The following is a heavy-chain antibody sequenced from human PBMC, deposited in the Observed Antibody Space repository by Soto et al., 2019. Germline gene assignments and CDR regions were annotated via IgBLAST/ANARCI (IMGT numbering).Heavy chain of an antibody. D-gene: IGHD5-18*01. CDR1: GYTFTGYY. J-gene: IGHJ4*02. Sequence: GASVKVSCKASGYTFTGYYMHWVRQAPGQGLEWMGWINPNCGSANYAQKFQGRVTITTDESTSTAYMELSSLRSEDTAVYYCASREDTAMTFDYWGQGTLVTVSS. V-gene: IGHV1-2*02. CDR3: ASREDTAMTFDY. CDR2: INPNCGSA.